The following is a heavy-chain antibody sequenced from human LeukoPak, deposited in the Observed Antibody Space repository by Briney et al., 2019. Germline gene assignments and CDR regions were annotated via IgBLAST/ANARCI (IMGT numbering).Heavy chain of an antibody. CDR1: GGSISSSSYY. D-gene: IGHD2-8*01. V-gene: IGHV4-39*01. J-gene: IGHJ5*02. CDR3: ARHEDIVLMVPFDP. Sequence: SETLSLTCTVSGGSISSSSYYWGWIRQPPGKGLEWIGSIYYSGSTYYNPSLKSRVTISVGTSKNQFSLKLSSVTAADTAVYYCARHEDIVLMVPFDPWGQGTLVTVSP. CDR2: IYYSGST.